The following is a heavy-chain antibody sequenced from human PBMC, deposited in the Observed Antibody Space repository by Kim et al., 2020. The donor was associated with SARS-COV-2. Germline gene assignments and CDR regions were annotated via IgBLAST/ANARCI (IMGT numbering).Heavy chain of an antibody. D-gene: IGHD6-19*01. CDR2: INSDGSTT. J-gene: IGHJ4*02. Sequence: GGSLRLSCAVSGFTFSSYWMHWVRQAPGKGLVWVSRINSDGSTTSYADSVRGRFTISRDNAKNTLYLQMNSLRAEDTAVYYCATSSIVVAGTRGDFYFDYWGQGTLLTVSS. V-gene: IGHV3-74*01. CDR1: GFTFSSYW. CDR3: ATSSIVVAGTRGDFYFDY.